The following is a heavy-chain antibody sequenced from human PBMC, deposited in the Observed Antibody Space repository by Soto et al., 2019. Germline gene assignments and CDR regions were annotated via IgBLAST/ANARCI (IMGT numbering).Heavy chain of an antibody. CDR3: AKGGYDSSAVHAFDI. CDR2: ISGSGGST. Sequence: GGSLRLSCAASGFTFSSYAMSWVRQAPGKGLEWVSAISGSGGSTYYADSVKGRFTISRDNFKNTLYLQMNSLRAEDTAVYYCAKGGYDSSAVHAFDIWGRGTMVTVSS. D-gene: IGHD3-22*01. CDR1: GFTFSSYA. V-gene: IGHV3-23*01. J-gene: IGHJ3*02.